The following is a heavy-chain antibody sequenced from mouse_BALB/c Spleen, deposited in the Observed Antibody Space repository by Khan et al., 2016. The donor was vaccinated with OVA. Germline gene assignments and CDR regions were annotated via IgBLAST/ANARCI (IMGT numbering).Heavy chain of an antibody. J-gene: IGHJ1*01. CDR1: GFSLTNYG. CDR3: ARYYGNYGWYFDV. D-gene: IGHD2-1*01. V-gene: IGHV2-9*02. Sequence: QMQLEESGPGLVAPSQSLSITCTVSGFSLTNYGVHWVRQPPGKGLEWLGVIWTGGSTNYNSALMSRLSISKDNSKSQVFLKMNSRQTEDTAMYYCARYYGNYGWYFDVWGAGTTVTVSS. CDR2: IWTGGST.